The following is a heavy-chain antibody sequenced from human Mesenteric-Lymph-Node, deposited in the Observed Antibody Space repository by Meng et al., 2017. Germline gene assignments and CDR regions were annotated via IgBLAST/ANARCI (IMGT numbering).Heavy chain of an antibody. CDR3: ARDSPVAVVVEFNDY. CDR2: MSYDGSDK. V-gene: IGHV3-30*04. CDR1: GFIFSDFA. J-gene: IGHJ4*02. Sequence: GESLKISCAASGFIFSDFAMHWVRQAPGKGLEWVAVMSYDGSDKFYADSVKGRFTISRDNAKNSLYLQMNSLRAEDTAVYYCARDSPVAVVVEFNDYWGQGTLVTVSS. D-gene: IGHD3-22*01.